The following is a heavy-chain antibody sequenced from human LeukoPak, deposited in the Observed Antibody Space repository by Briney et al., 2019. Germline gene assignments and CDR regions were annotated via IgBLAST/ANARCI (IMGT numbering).Heavy chain of an antibody. J-gene: IGHJ4*02. CDR2: IYYSRST. CDR3: ARGLPYDSSGYYFDGFDH. CDR1: GGSISRGGYY. D-gene: IGHD3-22*01. Sequence: SETLSLTCTVSGGSISRGGYYWSWIRQHPGKGLEWIGYIYYSRSTYNNPSLKSRFTISVDTSKNQFSLKLNSVTAADTAVYYCARGLPYDSSGYYFDGFDHWGQGTLVSVSS. V-gene: IGHV4-31*03.